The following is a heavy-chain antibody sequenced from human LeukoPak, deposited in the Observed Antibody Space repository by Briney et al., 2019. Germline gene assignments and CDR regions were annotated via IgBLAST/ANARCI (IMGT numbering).Heavy chain of an antibody. V-gene: IGHV3-23*01. CDR3: AKGGCRGTCNPLAY. D-gene: IGHD2-15*01. CDR1: GFTFSGSG. J-gene: IGHJ4*02. Sequence: GGSLRLSCAASGFTFSGSGMSWVRQAPGKGLEWISSSGDSDGSTYYADFLKGRFTISRDNSKNTLYLQMNNLRAEDTAVYYCAKGGCRGTCNPLAYWGQGALVTVSP. CDR2: SGDSDGST.